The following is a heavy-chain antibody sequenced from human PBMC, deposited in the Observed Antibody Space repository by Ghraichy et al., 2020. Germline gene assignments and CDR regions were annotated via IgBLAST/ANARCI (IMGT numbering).Heavy chain of an antibody. D-gene: IGHD3-9*01. CDR1: GYSFTSYW. CDR3: ARSGDDYDILTGYYRETALYYYGMDV. V-gene: IGHV5-51*01. J-gene: IGHJ6*02. Sequence: GESLNISCKGSGYSFTSYWIGWARQMPGKGLEWMGIIYPGDSDTRYSPSFQGQVTISADKSISTAYLQWSSLKASDTTMYYCARSGDDYDILTGYYRETALYYYGMDVWGQGTTVTVSS. CDR2: IYPGDSDT.